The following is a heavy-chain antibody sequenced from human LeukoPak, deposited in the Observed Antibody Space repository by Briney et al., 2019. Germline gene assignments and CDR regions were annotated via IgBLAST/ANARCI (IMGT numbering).Heavy chain of an antibody. V-gene: IGHV4-34*01. D-gene: IGHD2-8*01. CDR3: ARGLMLWLSN. CDR1: GGSFSGYY. J-gene: IGHJ4*02. CDR2: INHSGST. Sequence: PSENLSLTCAVYGGSFSGYYWSWIRQPPGKGLEWIGEINHSGSTNYNPSLKSRVTISVDTSKNQFSLKLSSVTAADTAVYYCARGLMLWLSNWGQGTLVTVSS.